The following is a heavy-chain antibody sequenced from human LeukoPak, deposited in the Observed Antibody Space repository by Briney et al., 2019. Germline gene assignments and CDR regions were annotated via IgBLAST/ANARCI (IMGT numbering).Heavy chain of an antibody. CDR3: ASPVLMTTVAAIWDY. Sequence: GESLRLSCAASGFTFMNYAMTWVRQAPGKGLEWVSSISSSSSYIYYADSVKGRFTISRDNAKNSLYLQMNSLRAEDTAVYYCASPVLMTTVAAIWDYWGQGTLVTVSS. CDR2: ISSSSSYI. V-gene: IGHV3-21*01. CDR1: GFTFMNYA. D-gene: IGHD4-23*01. J-gene: IGHJ4*02.